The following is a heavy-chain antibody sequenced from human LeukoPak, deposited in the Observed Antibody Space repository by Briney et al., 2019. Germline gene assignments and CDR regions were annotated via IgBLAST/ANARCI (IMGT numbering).Heavy chain of an antibody. CDR2: IYHSGST. J-gene: IGHJ4*02. Sequence: SETLSLTCTVSGGSISSYYWGWIRQPPGKGLEWIGSIYHSGSTYYNPSLKSRVTISVDTSKNQFSLKLSSATAADTAVYYCDRAGSGSYYADYWGQGTLVTVSS. V-gene: IGHV4-38-2*02. D-gene: IGHD3-10*01. CDR1: GGSISSYY. CDR3: DRAGSGSYYADY.